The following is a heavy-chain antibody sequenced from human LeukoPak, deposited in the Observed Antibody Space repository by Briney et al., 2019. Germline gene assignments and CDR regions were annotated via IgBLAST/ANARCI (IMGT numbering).Heavy chain of an antibody. CDR1: GGSISSYY. J-gene: IGHJ6*02. CDR3: ARLNYYYYYGMDV. V-gene: IGHV4-59*08. Sequence: SETLSLTCTVSGGSISSYYWSWIRQPPGKGLEWIGYIYYSGSTNYNPSLKSRVTISADTSKNQFSLKLSSVTAADTAVYYCARLNYYYYYGMDVWGQGTTVTVSS. D-gene: IGHD4-11*01. CDR2: IYYSGST.